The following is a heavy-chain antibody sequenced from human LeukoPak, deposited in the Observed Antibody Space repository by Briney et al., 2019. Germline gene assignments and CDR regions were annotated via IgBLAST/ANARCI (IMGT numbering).Heavy chain of an antibody. CDR2: IYYSGST. Sequence: SETLSLTCTVSGGSISSYYWSWIRQPPGKGLEWIGYIYYSGSTNYNPSLKSRVTISVDTSKNQFSLKLSSVTAADTAVYYCARGNYCGSGSYYSWGQGTLVTVSS. CDR1: GGSISSYY. CDR3: ARGNYCGSGSYYS. D-gene: IGHD3-10*01. V-gene: IGHV4-59*01. J-gene: IGHJ4*02.